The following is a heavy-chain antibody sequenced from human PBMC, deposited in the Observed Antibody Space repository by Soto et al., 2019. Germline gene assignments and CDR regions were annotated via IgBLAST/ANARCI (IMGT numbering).Heavy chain of an antibody. CDR3: ARSSGYDFCNY. CDR1: GSTFSSYW. Sequence: PGGSLRLCCAASGSTFSSYWMSWARQAPGKGLEWVANIKQDGSEKYYVDSVKGRFTISRDNAKNSLYLQMNSLRAEDTAVYYCARSSGYDFCNYWGQGTLVTVSS. V-gene: IGHV3-7*01. J-gene: IGHJ4*02. CDR2: IKQDGSEK. D-gene: IGHD5-12*01.